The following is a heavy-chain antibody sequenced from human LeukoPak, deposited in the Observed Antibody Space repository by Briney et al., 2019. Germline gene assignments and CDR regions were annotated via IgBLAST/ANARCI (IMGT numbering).Heavy chain of an antibody. D-gene: IGHD5-24*01. V-gene: IGHV5-51*01. CDR1: GYSFTTYW. J-gene: IGHJ4*02. CDR3: ARGRWFDY. Sequence: GESLKISCKGSGYSFTTYWIGWVRQMPGKGLEWMGIIYPRDSETRYSPSFQGQVTISADKSIKTAYLKWSSLKASDTAIYYCARGRWFDYWGQGTLVTVSS. CDR2: IYPRDSET.